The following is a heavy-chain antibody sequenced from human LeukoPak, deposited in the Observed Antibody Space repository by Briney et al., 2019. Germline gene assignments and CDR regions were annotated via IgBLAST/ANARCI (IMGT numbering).Heavy chain of an antibody. Sequence: ASLKVSCKASGYTFTYYYMPWVRQSPGQGLEWMGIINPSGGSTSYAQKFKGRVTMTRDTSTSTVYMELSRLRAEDTAVYYCARKAGGSYRLDYWGQGTLVTVSS. CDR2: INPSGGST. CDR3: ARKAGGSYRLDY. J-gene: IGHJ4*02. CDR1: GYTFTYYY. V-gene: IGHV1-46*01. D-gene: IGHD1-26*01.